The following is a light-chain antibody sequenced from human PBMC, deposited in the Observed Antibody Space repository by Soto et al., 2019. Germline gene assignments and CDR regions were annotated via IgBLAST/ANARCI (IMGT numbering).Light chain of an antibody. CDR3: SSYTSNSTLV. V-gene: IGLV2-14*01. J-gene: IGLJ1*01. Sequence: QSVLTQPAFVSGSPGQSITISCTGTSSDVGGYNSVSWYQQHPGKAPKLMIYDVSNRPSGVSNRFSGSKSGNTASLTISGLQAEDEADYYCSSYTSNSTLVFGTGTKLTVL. CDR1: SSDVGGYNS. CDR2: DVS.